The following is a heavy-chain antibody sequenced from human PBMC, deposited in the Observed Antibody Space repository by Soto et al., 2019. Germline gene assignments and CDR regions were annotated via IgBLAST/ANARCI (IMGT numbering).Heavy chain of an antibody. Sequence: SVKVSCKASAGTFSSYTISWVRQAPGQGLEWMGRIIPILGIANYAQKFQGRVTITADKSTSTAYMELRSLRSDDTAAYYCARVRGPYYMDVWGKGTTVTVSS. J-gene: IGHJ6*03. CDR3: ARVRGPYYMDV. CDR2: IIPILGIA. CDR1: AGTFSSYT. V-gene: IGHV1-69*02.